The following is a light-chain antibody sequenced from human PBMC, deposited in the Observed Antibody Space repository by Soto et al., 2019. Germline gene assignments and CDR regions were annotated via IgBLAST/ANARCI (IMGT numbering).Light chain of an antibody. V-gene: IGKV3-20*01. CDR2: GAS. J-gene: IGKJ1*01. CDR3: QQYGSSPWT. CDR1: QSVSSSY. Sequence: EIVLTQSPGTLSLSPGERATLSCRASQSVSSSYLAWYQQKPGQAPRLLIYGASIRATGIPDRFSGSGSGTDFNLTISSLEPEDFAVDYGQQYGSSPWTFGHGTKVEIE.